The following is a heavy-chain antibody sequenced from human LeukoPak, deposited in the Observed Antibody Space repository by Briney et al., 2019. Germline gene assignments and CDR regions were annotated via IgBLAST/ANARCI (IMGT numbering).Heavy chain of an antibody. Sequence: APVKVSCKASGYTFTGYYMHWVRQAPGQGLEWMGWINPNSGGTNYAQKFQGWVTMTRDTSISTAYMELSRLRSDDTAVYYCARDAYSSSWYWLIDYWGQGTLVTVSS. D-gene: IGHD6-13*01. CDR2: INPNSGGT. J-gene: IGHJ4*02. V-gene: IGHV1-2*04. CDR1: GYTFTGYY. CDR3: ARDAYSSSWYWLIDY.